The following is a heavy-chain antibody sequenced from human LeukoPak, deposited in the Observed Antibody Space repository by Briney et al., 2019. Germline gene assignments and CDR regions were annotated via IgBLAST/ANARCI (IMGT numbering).Heavy chain of an antibody. CDR1: GASIINNNYY. J-gene: IGHJ5*02. D-gene: IGHD3-3*01. CDR2: IYHGGST. V-gene: IGHV4-39*01. Sequence: SETLSLSCFVSGASIINNNYYWAWLRQPPGKGLKWIASIYHGGSTSYNPSLKSRVTMSVDTSKSHFTLKLNSVTAADTAVYSCAGHNYYNFWGSFNWFDPWGQGTLVIVSS. CDR3: AGHNYYNFWGSFNWFDP.